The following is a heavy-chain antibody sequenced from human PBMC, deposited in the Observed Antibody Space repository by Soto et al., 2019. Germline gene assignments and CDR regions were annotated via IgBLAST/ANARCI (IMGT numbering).Heavy chain of an antibody. CDR1: GFTFSDYY. Sequence: QVQLVESGGGLVKPGGSLRLSCAAAGFTFSDYYMSWIRQAPGKGLEWVSYISSSGDTIYYAGSVKGRFTISRDNAKNSLYLQMNSLRAEDTAVYYCARERLAVAVRGWFDPWGQGTLVTVSS. V-gene: IGHV3-11*01. CDR3: ARERLAVAVRGWFDP. CDR2: ISSSGDTI. J-gene: IGHJ5*02. D-gene: IGHD6-19*01.